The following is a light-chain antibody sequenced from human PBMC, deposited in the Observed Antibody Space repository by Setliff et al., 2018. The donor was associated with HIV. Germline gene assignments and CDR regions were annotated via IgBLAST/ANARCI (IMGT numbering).Light chain of an antibody. J-gene: IGLJ1*01. V-gene: IGLV2-11*01. CDR1: SSDVGAYNY. CDR2: DVS. Sequence: QSALTQPRSVSGSPGQSVTLSCTGSSSDVGAYNYVSWYQQYPGKAPKLIIYDVSKRPSGVPDRFSGSKSRDTASLTISGLQSEDEADCYCCSYAGTDTYIFGSGTKVTVL. CDR3: CSYAGTDTYI.